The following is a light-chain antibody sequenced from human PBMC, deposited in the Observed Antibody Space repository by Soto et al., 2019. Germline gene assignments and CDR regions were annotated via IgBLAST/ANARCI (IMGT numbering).Light chain of an antibody. Sequence: QSVLTQPASVSGSPGQSITISCTGTSTDPATYDLVSWYQQHPGKAPQLMIYEVAKRPSGVSARFSGSQSGDTASLTISGLQAADEAYYYCCSRLFGGGTQLTVL. CDR3: CSRL. CDR2: EVA. CDR1: STDPATYDL. V-gene: IGLV2-23*02. J-gene: IGLJ2*01.